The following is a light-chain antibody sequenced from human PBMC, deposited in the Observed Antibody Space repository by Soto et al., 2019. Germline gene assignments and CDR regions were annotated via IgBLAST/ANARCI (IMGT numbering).Light chain of an antibody. CDR3: SSYTSSSTRV. J-gene: IGLJ2*01. CDR1: SSDLGGYNS. CDR2: DVS. V-gene: IGLV2-14*01. Sequence: QSALTQPTSVSGSPGQSITISCTGASSDLGGYNSVSWYQQHPGKAPQLMIYDVSYRPSGISSRFSGSKSGNTASLTISGLRAEDEADYYCSSYTSSSTRVFGGGTKLTVL.